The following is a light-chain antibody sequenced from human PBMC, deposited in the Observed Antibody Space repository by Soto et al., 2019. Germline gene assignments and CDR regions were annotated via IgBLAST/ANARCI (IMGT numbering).Light chain of an antibody. CDR1: QSLTHSSGYNY. V-gene: IGKV2-28*01. J-gene: IGKJ5*01. CDR3: MQPLQTLIT. Sequence: EIVLTQSPLSLSVSPGEPASISCRSSQSLTHSSGYNYLDWYLLKPGQPPQLVIYLGSNRGSGVPDRFSGSGSGTHFTLTISRVETEDAGVYFCMQPLQTLITFGQGTWLEIQ. CDR2: LGS.